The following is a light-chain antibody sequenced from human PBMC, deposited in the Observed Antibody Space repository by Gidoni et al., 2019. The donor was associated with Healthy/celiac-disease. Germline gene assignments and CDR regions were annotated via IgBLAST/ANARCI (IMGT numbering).Light chain of an antibody. CDR1: QSLLHSDGYNY. CDR3: MQALQTPWT. Sequence: DFVMTQSPLSLPVTPGEPASISCRSSQSLLHSDGYNYLYWYLQKPGHSPQLLIYLGSNRASGVPDRFSGSGAGTDFTLKISRVEAEDVGVYYCMQALQTPWTFGQGTKVEIK. CDR2: LGS. V-gene: IGKV2-28*01. J-gene: IGKJ1*01.